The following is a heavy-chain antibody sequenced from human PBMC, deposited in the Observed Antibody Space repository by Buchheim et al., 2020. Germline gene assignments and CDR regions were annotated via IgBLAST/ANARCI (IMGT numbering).Heavy chain of an antibody. J-gene: IGHJ4*02. CDR2: ISGSGGST. D-gene: IGHD3-9*01. CDR3: AKAWLSRLRYFDWLFTLDY. CDR1: GFTFSSYA. Sequence: EVQLLESGGGLVQPGGSLRLSCAASGFTFSSYAMSWVRQAPGKGLEWVSAISGSGGSTYYADSVKGRFTISSDNSKNTLYLQMNSLRAEDTAVYYCAKAWLSRLRYFDWLFTLDYWGQGTL. V-gene: IGHV3-23*01.